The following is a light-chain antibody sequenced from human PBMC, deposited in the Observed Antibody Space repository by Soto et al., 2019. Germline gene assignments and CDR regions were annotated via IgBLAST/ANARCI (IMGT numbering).Light chain of an antibody. Sequence: ALQLTQSPSSLSASVGDRVTITCRASQDIRGALAWYQQKPGKAPKILLYDVSTLESGVPSRFSGSSSGTDFTLTISSLQPGELATYYCQQFKSYPITFGQGTRLEIK. CDR1: QDIRGA. CDR3: QQFKSYPIT. CDR2: DVS. V-gene: IGKV1-13*02. J-gene: IGKJ5*01.